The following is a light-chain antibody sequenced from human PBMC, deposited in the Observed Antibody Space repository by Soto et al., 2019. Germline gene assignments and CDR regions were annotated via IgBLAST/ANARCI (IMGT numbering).Light chain of an antibody. Sequence: EIVLTQSPGTLSLSPGERATLSCRASQSVSSGYLAWYQQKPGQAPRLLIYGASSRATSIPDRFSGSGSGTDFTLTISRLEPEDFAVYYCQQYGSSLITFGQGTRLEIK. CDR2: GAS. CDR3: QQYGSSLIT. V-gene: IGKV3-20*01. CDR1: QSVSSGY. J-gene: IGKJ5*01.